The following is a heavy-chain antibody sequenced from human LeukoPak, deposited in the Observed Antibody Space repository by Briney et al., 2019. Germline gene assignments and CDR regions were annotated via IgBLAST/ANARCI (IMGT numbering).Heavy chain of an antibody. CDR3: ARKGPATIADY. CDR1: GGFISSGNW. Sequence: PSETLSLTCAVSGGFISSGNWWGWFRQPPGKGLEWIGEIHHSVGTNYNPPLKSRIAISMDKSKNQFSLDVTSVTAADTAMYYCARKGPATIADYWGRGTLVTVSS. V-gene: IGHV4-4*02. J-gene: IGHJ4*02. D-gene: IGHD4-11*01. CDR2: IHHSVGT.